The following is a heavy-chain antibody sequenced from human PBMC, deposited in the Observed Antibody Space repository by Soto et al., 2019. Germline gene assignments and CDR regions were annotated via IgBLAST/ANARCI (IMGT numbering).Heavy chain of an antibody. J-gene: IGHJ3*01. Sequence: PGWYLRISCAASGFTLSSYSMNWVRQAPGKGLEWVSSISSSSSYIYYADSVKGRFTISRDNAKNSLYLQMNSLRAEDTAVYYCARDWYHYESCVFYPTPGSIDFWCQGIRV. D-gene: IGHD3-22*01. CDR1: GFTLSSYS. CDR3: ARDWYHYESCVFYPTPGSIDF. V-gene: IGHV3-21*04. CDR2: ISSSSSYI.